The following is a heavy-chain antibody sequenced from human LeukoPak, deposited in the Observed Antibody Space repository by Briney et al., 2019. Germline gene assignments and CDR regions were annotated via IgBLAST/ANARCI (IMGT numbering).Heavy chain of an antibody. CDR3: ATRHEYSYPY. Sequence: GGSLRLSCAPSGFIFNNYAMHWVRAAPGEGLEYVSAIGGNGDTSYYADSVKGRCTISRDNSKNTVYLQMGSLRTEDMAVYYCATRHEYSYPYWGQGTLVTVSS. D-gene: IGHD5-18*01. CDR2: IGGNGDTS. J-gene: IGHJ4*02. V-gene: IGHV3-64*02. CDR1: GFIFNNYA.